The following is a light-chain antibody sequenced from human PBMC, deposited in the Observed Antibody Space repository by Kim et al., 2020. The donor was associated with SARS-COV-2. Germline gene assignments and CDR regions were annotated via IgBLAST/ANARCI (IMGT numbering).Light chain of an antibody. V-gene: IGKV3-15*01. J-gene: IGKJ1*01. CDR2: GAS. CDR3: QQYHDWPRT. Sequence: VAPGESATHSCRASQTISTSLAWYQQKPGQAPRLLIYGASTRATGIPARFSGSGSGTEFTLTITSLQSEGFAVYYCQQYHDWPRTFGQGTKVDIK. CDR1: QTISTS.